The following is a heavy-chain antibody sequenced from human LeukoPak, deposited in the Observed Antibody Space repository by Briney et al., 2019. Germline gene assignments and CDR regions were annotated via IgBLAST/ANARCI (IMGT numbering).Heavy chain of an antibody. V-gene: IGHV3-23*01. CDR1: GFTFSSYA. J-gene: IGHJ4*02. Sequence: PGGSLRLSCAASGFTFSSYAMSWVRQAPGEGLEWVSAISGSGGSTYYADSGKGRFTNSRDNSRDTLYLQMNSLRAEDTAVYYCAKGYYDYVWGSYYFDYWGQGTLVTVSS. CDR2: ISGSGGST. D-gene: IGHD3-16*01. CDR3: AKGYYDYVWGSYYFDY.